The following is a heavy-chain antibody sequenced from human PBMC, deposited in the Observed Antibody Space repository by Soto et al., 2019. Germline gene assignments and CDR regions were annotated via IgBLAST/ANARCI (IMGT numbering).Heavy chain of an antibody. CDR1: GYTFTGYY. CDR3: ARGLRFLEWLHAFDI. D-gene: IGHD3-3*01. V-gene: IGHV1-2*04. J-gene: IGHJ3*02. Sequence: GASVKVSCKASGYTFTGYYMHWVRQAPGQGLEWMGWINPNSGGTNYAQKFQGWVTMTRDTSISTAYMELSRLRSDDTAVYYCARGLRFLEWLHAFDIWGQGTMVTV. CDR2: INPNSGGT.